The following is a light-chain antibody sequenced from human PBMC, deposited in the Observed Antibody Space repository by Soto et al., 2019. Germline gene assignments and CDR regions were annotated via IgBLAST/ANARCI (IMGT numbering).Light chain of an antibody. CDR2: DVS. CDR3: SSYTTSSTVV. CDR1: SSDVGAYNS. Sequence: QSALTQPASVSGSPGQSITISCTGTSSDVGAYNSVSWYQQHTGKAPKLMIYDVSNRPSGVSNRFSGSKSVNTASLTISGLQAEDVADYYCSSYTTSSTVVFGGGTKLTVL. J-gene: IGLJ2*01. V-gene: IGLV2-14*03.